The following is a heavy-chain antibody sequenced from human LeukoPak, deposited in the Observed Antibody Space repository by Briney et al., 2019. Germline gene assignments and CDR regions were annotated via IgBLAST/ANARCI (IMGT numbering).Heavy chain of an antibody. CDR1: GGSISSYY. CDR2: IYYSGST. CDR3: ARARGGATHFDY. V-gene: IGHV4-59*01. D-gene: IGHD1-26*01. Sequence: SEILSLTCNVSGGSISSYYWRWIRQPPGKGLEWIGYIYYSGSTNYNPSLKSRVTISVDTSKNQFSLKLSSVTAADTAVYYCARARGGATHFDYWGQGTLVTVSS. J-gene: IGHJ4*02.